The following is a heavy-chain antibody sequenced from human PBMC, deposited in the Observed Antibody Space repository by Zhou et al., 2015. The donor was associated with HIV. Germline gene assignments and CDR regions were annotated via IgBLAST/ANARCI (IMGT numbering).Heavy chain of an antibody. CDR2: IIPIFGTA. CDR1: GGTFSSYA. V-gene: IGHV1-69*01. D-gene: IGHD2-15*01. CDR3: AREGPYCSGGSCYGFSRSVSYYYYYMDV. J-gene: IGHJ6*03. Sequence: QVQLVQSGAEVKKPGSSVKVSCKASGGTFSSYAISWVRQAPGQGLEWMGGIIPIFGTANYAQKFQGRVTITADESTSTAYMELSSLRSEDTAVYYCAREGPYCSGGSCYGFSRSVSYYYYYMDVWGKGTTVTVSS.